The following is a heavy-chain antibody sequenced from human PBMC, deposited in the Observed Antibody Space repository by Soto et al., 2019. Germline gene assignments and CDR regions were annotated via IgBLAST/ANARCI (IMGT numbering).Heavy chain of an antibody. CDR1: GGSISSYY. CDR3: ARQADGIAAYYYMDV. CDR2: IYYSGST. V-gene: IGHV4-59*08. J-gene: IGHJ6*03. D-gene: IGHD6-13*01. Sequence: QVQLQESGPGLVKPSETLSLTCTVSGGSISSYYWSWIRQPPGKGLEWIGYIYYSGSTNYNPSLKSRVTISVDTSKSQFSLKLSSVTAADTAVYYCARQADGIAAYYYMDVWGKGTTVTVSS.